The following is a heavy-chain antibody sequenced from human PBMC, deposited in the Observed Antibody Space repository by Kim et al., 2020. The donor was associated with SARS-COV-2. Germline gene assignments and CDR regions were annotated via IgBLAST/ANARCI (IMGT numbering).Heavy chain of an antibody. V-gene: IGHV3-53*01. J-gene: IGHJ5*02. Sequence: VKGRFTISRDNSKNTLYLQMNSLRAEDTAVYYCARTRGYSGYDLLGWFDPWGQGTLVTVSS. CDR3: ARTRGYSGYDLLGWFDP. D-gene: IGHD5-12*01.